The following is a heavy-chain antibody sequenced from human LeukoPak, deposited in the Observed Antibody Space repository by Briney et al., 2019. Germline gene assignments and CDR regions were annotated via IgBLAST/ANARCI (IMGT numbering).Heavy chain of an antibody. V-gene: IGHV1-2*02. CDR1: GYTFTGHY. CDR3: ARGFSSWYLSPYYLEY. D-gene: IGHD6-13*01. CDR2: INPNSGGT. Sequence: EASVKVSCKASGYTFTGHYMHWVRQVPGQALEWMGWINPNSGGTNYAQKFQGRVTMTRDTSITTAYMELSRLRSDDTAVYYCARGFSSWYLSPYYLEYCGQGTPVTVSS. J-gene: IGHJ4*02.